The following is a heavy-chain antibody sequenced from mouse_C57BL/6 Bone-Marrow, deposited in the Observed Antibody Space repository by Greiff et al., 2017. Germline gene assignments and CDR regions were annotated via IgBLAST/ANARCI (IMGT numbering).Heavy chain of an antibody. CDR1: GYTFTSYG. D-gene: IGHD1-1*01. V-gene: IGHV1-81*01. J-gene: IGHJ4*01. Sequence: QVQLKESGAELARPGASVKLSCKASGYTFTSYGISWVKQRTGQGLEWIGEIYPRSGNTYYNEKFKGKATLTADKSSSTAYMELRSLTSEDSAVYFCARALITTVAPYYAMDYWGQGTSVTVSS. CDR3: ARALITTVAPYYAMDY. CDR2: IYPRSGNT.